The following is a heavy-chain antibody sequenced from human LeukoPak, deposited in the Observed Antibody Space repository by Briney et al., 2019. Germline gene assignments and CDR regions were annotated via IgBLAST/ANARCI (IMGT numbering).Heavy chain of an antibody. Sequence: PSQTRSLTCTVSGGFISSGGYFWSWIRQYPGKGLEWIGYIYYSGSTYYNPSLKSQISISVDTSKNQFSLKMSSVTAADTAVYYCARGAAYCGGDCYPRWFDPWGQRALVTVSS. J-gene: IGHJ5*02. CDR3: ARGAAYCGGDCYPRWFDP. D-gene: IGHD2-21*02. CDR2: IYYSGST. CDR1: GGFISSGGYF. V-gene: IGHV4-31*01.